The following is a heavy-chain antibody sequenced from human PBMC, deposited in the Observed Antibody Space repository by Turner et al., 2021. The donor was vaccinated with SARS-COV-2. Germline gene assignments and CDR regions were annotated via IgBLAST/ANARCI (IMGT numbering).Heavy chain of an antibody. CDR1: GFTFSSYG. V-gene: IGHV3-33*01. Sequence: QVQLVESGGGVVQPGRSLRLSCAASGFTFSSYGMHWVRQAPGKGLEWVAVIWNEGSNKYYADSVKGRFTISRDNSKNTLYLQMNSLRAEDTAVYYCARAHYYGSGRGAFDIWGQGTMVTISS. J-gene: IGHJ3*02. D-gene: IGHD3-10*01. CDR2: IWNEGSNK. CDR3: ARAHYYGSGRGAFDI.